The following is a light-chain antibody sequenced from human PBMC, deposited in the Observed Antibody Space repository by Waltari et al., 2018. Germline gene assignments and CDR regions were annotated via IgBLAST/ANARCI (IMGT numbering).Light chain of an antibody. CDR2: DDS. Sequence: SYVLTQPPSVSVAPGGTAAITCGGDNIRSQGVSWYQQRPGHAPVLVVYDDSDRPSGSPERCCGSISGNMATLTVSRGEAGDEADYYCQVWDNSRDLVLIGGGTKLTVL. V-gene: IGLV3-21*02. CDR1: NIRSQG. CDR3: QVWDNSRDLVL. J-gene: IGLJ2*01.